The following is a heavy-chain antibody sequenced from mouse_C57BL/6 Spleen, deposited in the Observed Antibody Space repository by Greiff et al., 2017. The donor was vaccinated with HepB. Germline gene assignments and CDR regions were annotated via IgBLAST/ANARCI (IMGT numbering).Heavy chain of an antibody. CDR3: ARGGDWDLDY. CDR1: GTTFPTYW. CDR2: IDPPDSHT. D-gene: IGHD4-1*01. V-gene: IGHV1-50*01. Sequence: QFHLHHPGPELVKLGASWKLPCTPSGTTFPTYWMQWVKQRPGQGLEGIGEIDPPDSHTNYNQKFKGKATLTVDTSSSTAYMQLSSLTSEDSAVYYCARGGDWDLDYWGQGTTLTVSS. J-gene: IGHJ2*01.